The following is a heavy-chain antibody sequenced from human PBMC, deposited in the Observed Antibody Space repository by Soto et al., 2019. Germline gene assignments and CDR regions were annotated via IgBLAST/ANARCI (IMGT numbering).Heavy chain of an antibody. D-gene: IGHD6-19*01. Sequence: PGGSLRLSCAASGFTFNNAWMTWVRHTPGKGLEWVGRIGRESDGGTTDYAAPVKGRFSISRDDSKNTLFLQMNSLRAEDTAVYYCARDTDSSGWIYYYGMDVWGQGTTVTVSS. V-gene: IGHV3-15*04. CDR1: GFTFNNAW. CDR2: IGRESDGGTT. CDR3: ARDTDSSGWIYYYGMDV. J-gene: IGHJ6*02.